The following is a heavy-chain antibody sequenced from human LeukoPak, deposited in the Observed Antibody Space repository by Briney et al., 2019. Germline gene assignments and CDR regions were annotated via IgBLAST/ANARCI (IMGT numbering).Heavy chain of an antibody. J-gene: IGHJ6*03. V-gene: IGHV1-24*01. CDR2: FDPEDGET. CDR1: GYTRTELS. CDR3: ATGYGSGEHYYYYMDV. Sequence: ASVKVSCKVSGYTRTELSMHWVRQAPGKGLEWMGGFDPEDGETIYAQKFQGRVTMTEDTSTDTAYMELSSLRSEDTAVYYCATGYGSGEHYYYYMDVWGKGTTVTVSS. D-gene: IGHD2-15*01.